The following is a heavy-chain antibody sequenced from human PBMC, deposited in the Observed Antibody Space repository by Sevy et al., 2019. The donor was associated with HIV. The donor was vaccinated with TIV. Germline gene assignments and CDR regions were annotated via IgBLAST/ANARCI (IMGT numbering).Heavy chain of an antibody. CDR1: GFTFSSYD. J-gene: IGHJ3*02. Sequence: GGALRLSCAASGFTFSSYDMNWVRQAPGKGLEWVSFITTSGGTIYYADPVKGRFTVSRDSAENLLYLQMNSLRVEETAVYYCARDKMGGSFDIWGQGTMVTVSS. CDR2: ITTSGGTI. CDR3: ARDKMGGSFDI. V-gene: IGHV3-48*01. D-gene: IGHD3-16*01.